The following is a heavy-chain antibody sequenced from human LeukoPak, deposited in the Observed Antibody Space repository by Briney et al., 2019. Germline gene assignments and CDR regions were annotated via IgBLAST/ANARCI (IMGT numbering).Heavy chain of an antibody. J-gene: IGHJ6*03. CDR2: ISAYNGNT. CDR1: GYTFTSYG. Sequence: ASVKVSCKASGYTFTSYGISWVRQAPGQGLEWMGWISAYNGNTNYAQKLQGRVTITADESTSTAYMELSSLRSEDTAVYYCGICTSSTYYYYYYYMDVWGKGTTVTISS. V-gene: IGHV1-18*01. CDR3: GICTSSTYYYYYYYMDV. D-gene: IGHD2-2*01.